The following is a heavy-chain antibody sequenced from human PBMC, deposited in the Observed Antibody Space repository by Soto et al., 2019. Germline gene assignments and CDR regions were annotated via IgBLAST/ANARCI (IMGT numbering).Heavy chain of an antibody. D-gene: IGHD3-3*01. V-gene: IGHV4-59*01. J-gene: IGHJ4*02. CDR1: GGSISSYY. Sequence: QVQLQESGPGLVKPSETLSLTCTVCGGSISSYYWSWIRQPPGKGLEWIGYIYYSGSTNYNPSLKSRVTISVDTSKNQFSLKVSSVTAADTAVYYCARGTLEWLSFAFDYWGQGTLVTVSS. CDR3: ARGTLEWLSFAFDY. CDR2: IYYSGST.